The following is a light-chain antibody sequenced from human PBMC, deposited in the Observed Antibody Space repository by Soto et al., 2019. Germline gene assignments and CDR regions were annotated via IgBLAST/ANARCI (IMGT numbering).Light chain of an antibody. CDR3: QQYDNWPT. Sequence: SVLTQSPRSLSVSTGERDKLSCRASESVSSNYLGWYQQKAGQAPRLLIYGASTRATGIPARFSGSGSGTEFTLTISSLQSDDFAVYYCQQYDNWPTFGQGTKV. CDR2: GAS. V-gene: IGKV3-15*01. CDR1: ESVSSN. J-gene: IGKJ1*01.